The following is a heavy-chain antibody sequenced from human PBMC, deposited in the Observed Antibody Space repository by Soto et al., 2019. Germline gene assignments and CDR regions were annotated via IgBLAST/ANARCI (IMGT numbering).Heavy chain of an antibody. CDR1: GYTFSSYH. CDR2: ISAYNGNT. Sequence: QIQLVQSGAEVMKPGASVKVSCKASGYTFSSYHITWVRQAPGQGLEWMGWISAYNGNTNYAQNLQGRVTMTTDPSTSTAYMELRSLRSDDTAVYYCARDLPPVDYWGQGTLVTVSS. J-gene: IGHJ4*02. V-gene: IGHV1-18*01. CDR3: ARDLPPVDY.